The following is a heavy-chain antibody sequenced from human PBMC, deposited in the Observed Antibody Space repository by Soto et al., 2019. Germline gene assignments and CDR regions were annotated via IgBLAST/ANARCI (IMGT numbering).Heavy chain of an antibody. D-gene: IGHD3-10*01. J-gene: IGHJ6*02. CDR2: IYYSGST. CDR3: ARVLYVSGSYYYYYYGMDL. V-gene: IGHV4-61*01. Sequence: PSETLSLTCTVSGGSVSSGSYYWSWIRQPPGKGLEWIGYIYYSGSTNYNPSLKSRVTISVDTSKNQFSLKLSSVTAADTAVYYCARVLYVSGSYYYYYYGMDLWGQGSTVTGSS. CDR1: GGSVSSGSYY.